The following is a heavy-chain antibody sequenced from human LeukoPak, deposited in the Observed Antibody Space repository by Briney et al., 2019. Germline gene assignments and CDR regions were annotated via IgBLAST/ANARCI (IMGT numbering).Heavy chain of an antibody. CDR2: INPNSGGT. CDR1: GYTLIGYY. Sequence: ASVKVSCKASGYTLIGYYMHWVRQTPGQGVERMGWINPNSGGTNYAQKFQGRVTMTRDTSISTAYMELSRLRSDDTAVYYCARLDFAGDYFDYWGQGTLVTVSS. D-gene: IGHD2-2*03. CDR3: ARLDFAGDYFDY. J-gene: IGHJ4*02. V-gene: IGHV1-2*02.